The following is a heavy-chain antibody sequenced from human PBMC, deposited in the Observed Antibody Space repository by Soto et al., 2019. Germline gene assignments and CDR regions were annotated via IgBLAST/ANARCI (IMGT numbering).Heavy chain of an antibody. CDR1: GYTFTGYY. J-gene: IGHJ6*02. CDR3: ARDKIAARRVYYYYGMDG. V-gene: IGHV1-2*04. D-gene: IGHD6-6*01. CDR2: INPNSGGT. Sequence: GASVKVSCKASGYTFTGYYMHWVRQAPGQGLEWMGWINPNSGGTNYAQKFQGWVTMTRDTSISTAYMELSRLRSDDTAVYYCARDKIAARRVYYYYGMDGWGQGTTVTVSS.